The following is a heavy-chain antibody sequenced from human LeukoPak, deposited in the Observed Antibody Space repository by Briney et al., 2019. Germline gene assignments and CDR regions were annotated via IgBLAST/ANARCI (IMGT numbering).Heavy chain of an antibody. Sequence: SETLSFTCAVYGGSFSGYYWSWIRQPPGKGLEWIGEINHSGSTNYNPSLKSRVAISVDTSKNQFSLKLSSVTAADTAVYYCARRAPRAGRAFDYWGQGTLVTVSS. CDR2: INHSGST. CDR1: GGSFSGYY. J-gene: IGHJ4*02. V-gene: IGHV4-34*01. CDR3: ARRAPRAGRAFDY.